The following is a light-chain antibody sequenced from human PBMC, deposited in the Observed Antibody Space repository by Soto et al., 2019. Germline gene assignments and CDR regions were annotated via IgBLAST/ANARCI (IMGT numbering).Light chain of an antibody. J-gene: IGLJ1*01. V-gene: IGLV3-21*02. CDR3: HVWDSSTENV. Sequence: SYELPQPPSVSLAPGQTAGIACGGNNIGSKSVHWYQQKPGQAPVLVVDDDSDRPSGIPERFSGSNSGNTATLTISRVEAGDEADYFCHVWDSSTENVFGTGTKVTAL. CDR1: NIGSKS. CDR2: DDS.